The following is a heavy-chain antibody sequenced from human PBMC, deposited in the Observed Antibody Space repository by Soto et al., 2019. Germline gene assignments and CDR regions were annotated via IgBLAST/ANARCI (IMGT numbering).Heavy chain of an antibody. J-gene: IGHJ3*02. D-gene: IGHD2-15*01. CDR2: LYYSGST. Sequence: QVQLQESGPGLVQPSQTLSLTCTVSGGSISSGGYYWSWIRQHPGKGLEWIEYLYYSGSTYYNPSHKSRVTISVDTSKNQFSLKLSSVTAADTAVYYCARAPYCSGGSCPQDAFDIWGQGTMVSVSS. V-gene: IGHV4-31*03. CDR1: GGSISSGGYY. CDR3: ARAPYCSGGSCPQDAFDI.